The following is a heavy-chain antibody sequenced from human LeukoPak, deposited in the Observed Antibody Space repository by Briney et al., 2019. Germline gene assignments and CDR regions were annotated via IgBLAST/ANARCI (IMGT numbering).Heavy chain of an antibody. Sequence: SETLSLTCTVSGGSISSYYWSWIRQPAGKGLEWIGRIYTSGSTNYNPSLKSRVTMSVDTSKNQFSLKLSSVTAADTAVYYCARDNPGIGLVVVTAMIVPYFDYWGQGTLVTVSS. V-gene: IGHV4-4*07. J-gene: IGHJ4*02. CDR2: IYTSGST. D-gene: IGHD2-21*02. CDR3: ARDNPGIGLVVVTAMIVPYFDY. CDR1: GGSISSYY.